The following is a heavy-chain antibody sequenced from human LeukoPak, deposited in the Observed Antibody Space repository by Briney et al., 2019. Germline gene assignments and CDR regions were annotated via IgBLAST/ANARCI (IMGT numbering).Heavy chain of an antibody. Sequence: ASVKVSFKASDCTSNDPDTNWVRQAPGQGLEWMGWIDTNTADTKHAQKFQGRVTITRDTTTGAAYIKLRSRITGNTAVYHYAMEDYCAGRTCHLQRVASWGPGTLLTVSS. V-gene: IGHV1-2*02. J-gene: IGHJ4*02. CDR2: IDTNTADT. CDR3: AMEDYCAGRTCHLQRVAS. CDR1: DCTSNDPD. D-gene: IGHD4/OR15-4a*01.